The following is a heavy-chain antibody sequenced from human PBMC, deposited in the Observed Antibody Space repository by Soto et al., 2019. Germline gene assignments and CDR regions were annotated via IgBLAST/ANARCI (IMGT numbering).Heavy chain of an antibody. CDR2: IKQDGSEK. Sequence: PGGSLRLSCAASGFTFSSYWMSWVRQAPGKGLEWVANIKQDGSEKYYVDSVKGRFTISRDNAKNSLYLQMNSLRAEDTAVYYCASPGIVGATTGDYWGQGTLVTVSS. CDR3: ASPGIVGATTGDY. D-gene: IGHD1-26*01. J-gene: IGHJ4*02. V-gene: IGHV3-7*01. CDR1: GFTFSSYW.